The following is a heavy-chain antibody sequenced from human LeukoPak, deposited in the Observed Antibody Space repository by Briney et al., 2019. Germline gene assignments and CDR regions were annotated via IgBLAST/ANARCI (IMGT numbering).Heavy chain of an antibody. V-gene: IGHV4-38-2*02. CDR3: TREESTSWYRDL. D-gene: IGHD6-13*01. Sequence: SETLSLTCTVSGYSISSGYHWGWIRQPPGKGLEWIGSIYRSGTTSYNPSLKSRVTISVDTSKDQFSLKLNSLTAADTAVYYCTREESTSWYRDLWGQGTLVTVSS. CDR1: GYSISSGYH. J-gene: IGHJ5*02. CDR2: IYRSGTT.